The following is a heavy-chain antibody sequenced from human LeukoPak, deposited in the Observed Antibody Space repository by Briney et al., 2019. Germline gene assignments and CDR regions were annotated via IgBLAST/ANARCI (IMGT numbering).Heavy chain of an antibody. J-gene: IGHJ6*03. D-gene: IGHD6-6*01. CDR3: ARSYPGVAARLTMDV. CDR1: GYAFTSYG. Sequence: ASVKVSCKASGYAFTSYGISWVRQAPGQGLEWMGWINAYNGNTNYAQKFQGRVTMTTGTSTSTVHMELRSLRSDDTAVYYCARSYPGVAARLTMDVWGKGTTVTVSS. CDR2: INAYNGNT. V-gene: IGHV1-18*01.